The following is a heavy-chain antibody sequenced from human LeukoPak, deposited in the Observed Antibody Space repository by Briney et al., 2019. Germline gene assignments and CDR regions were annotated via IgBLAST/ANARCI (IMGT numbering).Heavy chain of an antibody. D-gene: IGHD6-13*01. CDR2: IYYSGST. Sequence: PSETLSLTCTVSGGSISNYYWTWVRQPPGKGLEWIGYIYYSGSTNYNPSLKSRVTISIDTSKNQFSLKLSSVTAADTAVYYCARGDNPRFSSSWIYSDYWGQGTLVTVSS. CDR3: ARGDNPRFSSSWIYSDY. J-gene: IGHJ4*02. V-gene: IGHV4-59*01. CDR1: GGSISNYY.